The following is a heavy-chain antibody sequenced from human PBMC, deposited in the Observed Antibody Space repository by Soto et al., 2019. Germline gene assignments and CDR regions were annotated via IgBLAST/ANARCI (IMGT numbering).Heavy chain of an antibody. CDR1: GYSFTSYW. V-gene: IGHV5-51*01. Sequence: GESLKISCKSSGYSFTSYWIAWVRQMPGKGLEWMGIIYPGDSDTRYSPSFQGQVTISVDKSISTAYLQWSSLKASDTAIYYCAKRGKESARSFWFDPWGQGTLVTVSS. D-gene: IGHD3-16*01. CDR2: IYPGDSDT. CDR3: AKRGKESARSFWFDP. J-gene: IGHJ5*02.